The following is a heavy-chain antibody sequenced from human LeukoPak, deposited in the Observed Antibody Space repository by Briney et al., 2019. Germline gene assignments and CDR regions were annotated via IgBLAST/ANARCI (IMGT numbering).Heavy chain of an antibody. V-gene: IGHV1-18*01. CDR3: ARDGVTVAGTPLGY. Sequence: ASVKVSCKASGGTFSSYAISWVRQAPGQGLEWMGWISAYNGNTNYAQKLQGRVTMTTDTSTSTAYMELRSLRSDDTAVYYCARDGVTVAGTPLGYWGQGTLVTASS. D-gene: IGHD6-19*01. CDR2: ISAYNGNT. CDR1: GGTFSSYA. J-gene: IGHJ4*02.